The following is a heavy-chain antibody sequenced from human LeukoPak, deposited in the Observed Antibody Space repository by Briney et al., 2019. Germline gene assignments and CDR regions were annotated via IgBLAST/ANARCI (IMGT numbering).Heavy chain of an antibody. CDR3: ASPRGDDSGGYYTWYFHH. CDR2: IYHSGST. Sequence: SQTLSLTCTVSGGSISSGGYSWSWIRQPPGKGLEWIGYIYHSGSTYYNPSLKSRVTISVDRSKNQFSLKLSSVTAADTAVYFCASPRGDDSGGYYTWYFHHWGQGILVTVSS. D-gene: IGHD3-22*01. V-gene: IGHV4-30-2*01. J-gene: IGHJ1*01. CDR1: GGSISSGGYS.